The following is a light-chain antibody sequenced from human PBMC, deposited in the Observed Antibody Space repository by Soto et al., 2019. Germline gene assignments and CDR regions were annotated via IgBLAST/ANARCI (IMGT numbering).Light chain of an antibody. Sequence: MSMPASTASGTDGERVMITVRASQSISSWLAWYQQKPGKAPKLLIYDASSLESGVPSRFSGSGSGTEFTLTSSSLQPDDCATYYCQPSNSYSPFGPGAKVDI. CDR2: DAS. CDR1: QSISSW. J-gene: IGKJ1*01. V-gene: IGKV1-5*01. CDR3: QPSNSYSP.